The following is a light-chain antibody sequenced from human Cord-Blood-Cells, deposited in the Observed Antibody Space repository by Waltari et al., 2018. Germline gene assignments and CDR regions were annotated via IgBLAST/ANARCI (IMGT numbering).Light chain of an antibody. V-gene: IGKV2-30*02. CDR3: RQGTHWPRT. J-gene: IGKJ1*01. CDR1: QSLVHSDGPTY. Sequence: VVMTQSPLPLPVTLGQPASLSCWSSQSLVHSDGPTYLNWFEQRPGQSPRRLIFQVSIRDSGVPDRFSGSGSGTDFTLKISWVEAGDVGVYYCRQGTHWPRTFGQGTKVEIK. CDR2: QVS.